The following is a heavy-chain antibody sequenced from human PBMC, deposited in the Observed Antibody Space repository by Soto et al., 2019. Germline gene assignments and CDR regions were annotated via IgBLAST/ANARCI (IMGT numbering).Heavy chain of an antibody. V-gene: IGHV4-31*03. D-gene: IGHD2-15*01. CDR2: IDSGGST. J-gene: IGHJ6*02. CDR3: ARDHRGYCSGGSCYSDYYGMDV. CDR1: GGSISSGGSY. Sequence: QVQLQESGPGLVKPSQTLSLTCTVSGGSISSGGSYWSWIRQHPGRGLEWIGYIDSGGSTYYNPSLKSRVTFSVDTSKNQFSLKLSSVTAADTAVYYCARDHRGYCSGGSCYSDYYGMDVWGQGTTVTVSS.